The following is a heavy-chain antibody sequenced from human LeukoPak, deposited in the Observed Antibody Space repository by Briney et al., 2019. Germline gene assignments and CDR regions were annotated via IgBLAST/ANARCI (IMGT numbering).Heavy chain of an antibody. D-gene: IGHD3-22*01. CDR1: GFTFGSYA. V-gene: IGHV3-23*01. Sequence: GGSLRFSCAASGFTFGSYAIYWVRQAPGKGPEWVSGISGSGGITYFADSVKGRFIISRDNSKNTVYLQINNLRAEDTALYYCAKTRAGNSSGRDPGWPMDYWGQGTLVTVSS. CDR2: ISGSGGIT. J-gene: IGHJ4*02. CDR3: AKTRAGNSSGRDPGWPMDY.